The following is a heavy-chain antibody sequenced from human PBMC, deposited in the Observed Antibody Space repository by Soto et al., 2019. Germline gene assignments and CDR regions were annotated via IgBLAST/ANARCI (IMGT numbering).Heavy chain of an antibody. CDR3: ARGNYNWNEGPESYGMDV. V-gene: IGHV4-30-4*01. J-gene: IGHJ6*01. CDR1: GGSISSGDYY. Sequence: SETLSLTCTVSGGSISSGDYYWSWIRQPPGKGLEWIGYIYYSGSTYYNPSLKRRVTISVDTSKNQFSLKLSSVTAADTAVYYCARGNYNWNEGPESYGMDVWGQGTTVTVSS. D-gene: IGHD1-20*01. CDR2: IYYSGST.